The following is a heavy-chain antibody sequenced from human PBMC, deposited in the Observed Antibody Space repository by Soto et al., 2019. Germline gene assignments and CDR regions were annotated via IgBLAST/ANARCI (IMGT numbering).Heavy chain of an antibody. Sequence: ASVKVSCKASGYTFTSYDINWVRQATGQGLEWMGWMNPNSGNTGYAQKFQGRVTMTRNTSISTAYMELSSLRSEDTAVYYCAKHHYDFWSSYTTKPYYFDYWGQGTLVTVSS. CDR1: GYTFTSYD. CDR2: MNPNSGNT. J-gene: IGHJ4*02. V-gene: IGHV1-8*01. D-gene: IGHD3-3*01. CDR3: AKHHYDFWSSYTTKPYYFDY.